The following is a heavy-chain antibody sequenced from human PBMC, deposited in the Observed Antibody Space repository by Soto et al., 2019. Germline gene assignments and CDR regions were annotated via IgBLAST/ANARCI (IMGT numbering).Heavy chain of an antibody. CDR2: ITPILGMI. J-gene: IGHJ4*02. V-gene: IGHV1-69*08. Sequence: QVHLVQSGAEVQKPGSSVKVSCKASGDTFSTYTFSWVRQAPGQGLQWVGRITPILGMINYAQSFQGRVTISADEPISTAYIELHSLTSEDTAVYYCARDDVIGYFVSWGQGTLVTVSS. CDR1: GDTFSTYT. CDR3: ARDDVIGYFVS.